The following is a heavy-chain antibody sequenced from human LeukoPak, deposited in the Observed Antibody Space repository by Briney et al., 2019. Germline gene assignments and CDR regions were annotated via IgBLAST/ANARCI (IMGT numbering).Heavy chain of an antibody. V-gene: IGHV4-34*01. D-gene: IGHD3-22*01. Sequence: PSETLSLTCAVYGGSFSGYYWSWIRQPPGKGLEWIGEINHSGSTNYNPSLKSRVTISVDTSKNQFSLKLSSVTAADTAVYYCARQNYYDSSCLDYWGQGTLVTVSS. CDR1: GGSFSGYY. J-gene: IGHJ4*02. CDR2: INHSGST. CDR3: ARQNYYDSSCLDY.